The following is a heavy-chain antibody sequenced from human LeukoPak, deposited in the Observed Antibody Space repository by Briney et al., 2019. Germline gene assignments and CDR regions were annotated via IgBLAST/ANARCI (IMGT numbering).Heavy chain of an antibody. Sequence: PGGSLRLSCAASGLTVSNNYMSWVRQAPGKGLEYISVIYSGGGTFYSGSVRGRFTISRDDSKNTLYLQMNSLRADDTAVYYCAKDSKGPAFWGQGTLVXVSS. V-gene: IGHV3-53*01. J-gene: IGHJ4*02. CDR3: AKDSKGPAF. CDR1: GLTVSNNY. D-gene: IGHD2-15*01. CDR2: IYSGGGT.